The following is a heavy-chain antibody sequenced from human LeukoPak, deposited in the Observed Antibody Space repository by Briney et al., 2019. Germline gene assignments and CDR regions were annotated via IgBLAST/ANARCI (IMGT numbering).Heavy chain of an antibody. CDR1: GGSFSGYY. Sequence: LETLSLTCAVYGGSFSGYYWSWIRQPPGKGLEWIGEINHSGSTNYNPSLKSRVTISVDTSKNQFSLKLSSVTAADTAVYYCARVGFHKSFDYWGQGTLVTVSS. CDR3: ARVGFHKSFDY. CDR2: INHSGST. V-gene: IGHV4-34*01. J-gene: IGHJ4*02.